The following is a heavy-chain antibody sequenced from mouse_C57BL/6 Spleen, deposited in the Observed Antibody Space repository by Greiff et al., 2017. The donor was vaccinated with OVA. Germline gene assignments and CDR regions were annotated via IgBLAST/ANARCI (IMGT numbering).Heavy chain of an antibody. V-gene: IGHV1-82*01. D-gene: IGHD2-4*01. J-gene: IGHJ2*01. CDR2: IYPGDGDT. CDR1: GYAFSSSW. Sequence: QVQLQQSGSELVKPGASVKISCKASGYAFSSSWMNWVKQRPGKGLEWIGRIYPGDGDTNYNGKFKGKATLTADKSSSTAYMQLSSLTSEDSAVYFCAKYDYDEDYWGQGTTLTVSS. CDR3: AKYDYDEDY.